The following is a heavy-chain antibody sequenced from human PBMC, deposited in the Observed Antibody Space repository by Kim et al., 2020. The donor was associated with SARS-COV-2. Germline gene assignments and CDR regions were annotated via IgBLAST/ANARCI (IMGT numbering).Heavy chain of an antibody. Sequence: SVKVSCKASGGTFSSYAISWVRQAPGQGLEWMGGIIPIFGTANYAQKFQGRVTITADESTSTAYMELSSLRSEDTAVYYCARDPQVRGLGGFDPWGQGTLVTVSS. CDR3: ARDPQVRGLGGFDP. CDR2: IIPIFGTA. CDR1: GGTFSSYA. J-gene: IGHJ5*02. D-gene: IGHD4-4*01. V-gene: IGHV1-69*13.